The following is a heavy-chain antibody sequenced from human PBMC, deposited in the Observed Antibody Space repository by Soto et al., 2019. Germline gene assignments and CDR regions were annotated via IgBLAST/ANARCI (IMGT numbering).Heavy chain of an antibody. CDR2: ISSYINYI. V-gene: IGHV3-21*01. CDR1: GFTFSSYS. CDR3: ARTGAEVLARDFDG. Sequence: PWGSLRLSCVASGFTFSSYSMNWVRQAPGEGLEWVSFISSYINYIYYADSLKGRFTISRENAKNSVYLEMNSLRGEDTAVYYCARTGAEVLARDFDGWGDGILVTVS. D-gene: IGHD3-10*01. J-gene: IGHJ4*01.